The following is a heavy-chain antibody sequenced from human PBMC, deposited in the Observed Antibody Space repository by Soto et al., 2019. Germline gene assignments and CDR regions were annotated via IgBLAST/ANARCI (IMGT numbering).Heavy chain of an antibody. CDR3: ARGAYSSGWQYYFDY. CDR2: IYPGDSDT. CDR1: GYSFTSYL. J-gene: IGHJ4*02. Sequence: GESLKISCKGSGYSFTSYLIGWVRQMPGKGLEWMGIIYPGDSDTRYSPSFQGQVTISADKSISTAYLQWSSLKASDTAMYYCARGAYSSGWQYYFDYWGQGTLVTVSS. D-gene: IGHD6-19*01. V-gene: IGHV5-51*01.